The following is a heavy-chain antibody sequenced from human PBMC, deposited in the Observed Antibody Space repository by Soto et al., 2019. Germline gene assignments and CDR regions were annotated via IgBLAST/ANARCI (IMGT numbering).Heavy chain of an antibody. CDR3: ARLRSLPSTINFGNHFDY. D-gene: IGHD1-1*01. J-gene: IGHJ4*02. V-gene: IGHV5-10-1*01. CDR2: IEPSDSYI. CDR1: GYNFNNNW. Sequence: GESLKISCTASGYNFNNNWIGWVRQTPGKGLEWMGRIEPSDSYIDYSPSFKGHVTISSDKSIKTVYLQWSSLKASDTAMYYCARLRSLPSTINFGNHFDYWGQGALGTVS.